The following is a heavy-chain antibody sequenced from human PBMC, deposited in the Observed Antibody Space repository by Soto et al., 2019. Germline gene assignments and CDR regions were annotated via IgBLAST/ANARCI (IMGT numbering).Heavy chain of an antibody. V-gene: IGHV3-21*01. CDR2: ISSSSSYI. Sequence: GGSLRLSCAASGFTFSSYSMNWVRQAPGKGLEWVSSISSSSSYIYYADSVKGRFTISRDNAKNSLYLQMNSLRAEDTAVYYCARGPWTNYYDSSGYYQAEYFQHWGQGTLVTVSS. D-gene: IGHD3-22*01. CDR1: GFTFSSYS. J-gene: IGHJ1*01. CDR3: ARGPWTNYYDSSGYYQAEYFQH.